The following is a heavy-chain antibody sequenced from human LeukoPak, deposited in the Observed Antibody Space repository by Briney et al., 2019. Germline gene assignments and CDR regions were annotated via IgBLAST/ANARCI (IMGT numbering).Heavy chain of an antibody. CDR2: ISAYNGNT. CDR3: ARRVVVPAAIGENYYYGMDV. D-gene: IGHD2-2*02. Sequence: ASVKVSCKASGYTFTSYGISWVRQAPGQGLEWMGWISAYNGNTNYAQKLQGRVTMTTDTFTSTAYMELRSLRSDDTAVYYCARRVVVPAAIGENYYYGMDVWGQGTTVTVSS. J-gene: IGHJ6*02. V-gene: IGHV1-18*01. CDR1: GYTFTSYG.